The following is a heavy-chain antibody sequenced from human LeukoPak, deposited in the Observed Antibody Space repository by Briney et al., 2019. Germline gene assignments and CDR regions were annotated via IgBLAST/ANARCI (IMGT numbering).Heavy chain of an antibody. D-gene: IGHD3-10*01. J-gene: IGHJ4*02. Sequence: ASVKVSCKAFGYTLIDYYIQWVRQAPGQGLEWVGIINPKSGSTSSAQKFQGRVTMTRDTSTSTVYMELSSLRSEDTAVYYCARDRNGSGSYEGYWGQGTLVTVSS. V-gene: IGHV1-46*01. CDR3: ARDRNGSGSYEGY. CDR1: GYTLIDYY. CDR2: INPKSGST.